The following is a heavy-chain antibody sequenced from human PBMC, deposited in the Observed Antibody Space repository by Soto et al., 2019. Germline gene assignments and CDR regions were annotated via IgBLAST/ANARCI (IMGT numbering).Heavy chain of an antibody. D-gene: IGHD5-12*01. Sequence: LRLSCAVSGLTFSSHSMNWVRQAPGKGLEWVSSIYSSSNYIYYADSVKGRFTISRDNAKNSLYLQMNSLRAEDSAVYYCARDPIRGDGYVFDSWGQGALVTVSS. CDR1: GLTFSSHS. CDR3: ARDPIRGDGYVFDS. CDR2: IYSSSNYI. J-gene: IGHJ5*01. V-gene: IGHV3-21*01.